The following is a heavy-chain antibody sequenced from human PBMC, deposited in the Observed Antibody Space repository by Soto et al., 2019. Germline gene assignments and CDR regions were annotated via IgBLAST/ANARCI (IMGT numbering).Heavy chain of an antibody. J-gene: IGHJ4*02. CDR1: GDSISSSEW. Sequence: QVQLQESGPGLVKPSGTLSLNCKVSGDSISSSEWWSWVRQPPGKGLDWIAEIHHSVPTNYNPSLQSRVTITVDKSKNQISLRLSTVTAADTAVYYCARGGITAVRNYYFDHWGQGTLVTVSS. CDR3: ARGGITAVRNYYFDH. D-gene: IGHD1-20*01. V-gene: IGHV4-4*02. CDR2: IHHSVPT.